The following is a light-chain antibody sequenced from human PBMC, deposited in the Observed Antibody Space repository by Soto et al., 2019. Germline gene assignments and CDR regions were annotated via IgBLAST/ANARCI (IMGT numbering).Light chain of an antibody. Sequence: QSALTQPASVSGSPGQSITISCTGTSSDIGAYNYVSWYQQHPGKAPKLMIYALSNRPSGVSNRFSGSKSGNTASLTISGLQAEDEADYYCSSYTSSTTRVFGGGTQLTVL. CDR1: SSDIGAYNY. J-gene: IGLJ2*01. V-gene: IGLV2-14*01. CDR2: ALS. CDR3: SSYTSSTTRV.